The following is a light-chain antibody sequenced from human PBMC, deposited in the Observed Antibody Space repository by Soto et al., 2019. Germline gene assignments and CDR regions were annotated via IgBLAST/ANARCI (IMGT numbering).Light chain of an antibody. CDR3: QQYGSSPLFT. V-gene: IGKV3-20*01. CDR1: HSVSSSY. J-gene: IGKJ3*01. CDR2: GAS. Sequence: EIVLTQSPGTQSLSPGERGTLSCRASHSVSSSYLAWYQQKPGQAPRLLIYGASSRATGIPDRFSGSGSGTDFTLTISRLEPEDFAVYYCQQYGSSPLFTFGPGTKVDIK.